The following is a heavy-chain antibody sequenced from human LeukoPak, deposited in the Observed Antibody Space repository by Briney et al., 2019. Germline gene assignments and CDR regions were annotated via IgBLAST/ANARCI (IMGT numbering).Heavy chain of an antibody. CDR1: GFTFSNYA. J-gene: IGHJ4*02. D-gene: IGHD6-19*01. V-gene: IGHV3-23*01. CDR2: ISGSGDRT. Sequence: GGSLRLSRVGAGFTFSNYAMTWVRQAPGKGLGWVSGISGSGDRTYYADSVKGRFTISRDNSKNTLYLQMNSLTDDDSAVYYCAKDRIPVAGRQDIWDYWGQGTLVTVSS. CDR3: AKDRIPVAGRQDIWDY.